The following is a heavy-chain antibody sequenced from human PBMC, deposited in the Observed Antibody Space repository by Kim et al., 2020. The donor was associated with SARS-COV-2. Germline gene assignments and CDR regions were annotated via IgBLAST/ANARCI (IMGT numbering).Heavy chain of an antibody. J-gene: IGHJ5*02. CDR2: T. Sequence: TYYAHKFQGRVTVTGDRSISTIYMDLSSLRSDDTAIYYCTRARAITGLDPWGQGTQVTVSS. CDR3: TRARAITGLDP. V-gene: IGHV1-2*02.